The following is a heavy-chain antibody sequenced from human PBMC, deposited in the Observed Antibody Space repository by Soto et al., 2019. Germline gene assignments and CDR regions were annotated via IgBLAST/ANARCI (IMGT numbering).Heavy chain of an antibody. V-gene: IGHV1-3*01. Sequence: QVQLVQSGAEVKKPGASVKVSCTASGYTFTSYAMHWVRQAPGQRLEWMGWINAGNGNTKYSQKFQGRVTITRDTTATTAYMELSSLRSEDTAVYYCARDGYSSGWYFDTWVQGTLVTVSS. CDR3: ARDGYSSGWYFDT. J-gene: IGHJ4*02. CDR1: GYTFTSYA. CDR2: INAGNGNT. D-gene: IGHD6-19*01.